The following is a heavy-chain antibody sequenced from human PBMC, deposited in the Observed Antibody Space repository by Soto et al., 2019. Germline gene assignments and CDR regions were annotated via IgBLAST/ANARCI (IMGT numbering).Heavy chain of an antibody. CDR1: GFTFSSYA. Sequence: QVQLVESGGGVVQPGRSLRLSCAASGFTFSSYAMHWVRLAPGKGLEWVAVISYDGSNKYYADSVKGRFTISRDNSKNTLYLQMNSLRAEDTAVYYCARDKVIYYYYGMDVWGQGTTVTVSS. V-gene: IGHV3-30-3*01. J-gene: IGHJ6*02. CDR2: ISYDGSNK. CDR3: ARDKVIYYYYGMDV.